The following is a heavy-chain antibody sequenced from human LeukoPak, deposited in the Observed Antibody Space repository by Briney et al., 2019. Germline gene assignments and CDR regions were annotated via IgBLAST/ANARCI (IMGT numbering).Heavy chain of an antibody. V-gene: IGHV6-1*01. CDR3: AREGVGATMAN. J-gene: IGHJ4*02. Sequence: SQTLSLTCAISGDTVSNKNAAWNWISQSPSRGLKWLGRTYYRSKWYNYYEVSVKGRIDITPDTSKNQFSLRLNPVTPEDTAVYFCAREGVGATMANWGQGTLVTVSS. CDR1: GDTVSNKNAA. D-gene: IGHD1-26*01. CDR2: TYYRSKWYN.